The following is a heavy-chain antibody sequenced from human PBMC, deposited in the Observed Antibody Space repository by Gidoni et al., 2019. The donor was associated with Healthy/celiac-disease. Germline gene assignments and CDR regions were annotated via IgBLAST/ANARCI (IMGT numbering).Heavy chain of an antibody. CDR1: GGSISSYY. D-gene: IGHD3-3*01. Sequence: QVQLQESGPGLVKPSETLSLTCTVSGGSISSYYWSWIRQPAGKGLEWIGRIYTSGSTNYNPSLKSRVTMSVDTSKNQFSLKLSSVTAADTAVYYCARDGGIDFWSGYYFDYYGMDVWGQGTTVTVSS. J-gene: IGHJ6*02. CDR2: IYTSGST. CDR3: ARDGGIDFWSGYYFDYYGMDV. V-gene: IGHV4-4*07.